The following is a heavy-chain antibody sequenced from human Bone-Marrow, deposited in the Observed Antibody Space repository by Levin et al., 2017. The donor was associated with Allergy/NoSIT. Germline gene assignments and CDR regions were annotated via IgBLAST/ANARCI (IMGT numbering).Heavy chain of an antibody. V-gene: IGHV1-69*13. CDR3: ARARGGFYGSGSFDF. CDR2: IIPAFGST. CDR1: GGTLSNYA. J-gene: IGHJ4*02. Sequence: EASVKVSCKASGGTLSNYAISWVRQAPGQGLEWMGGIIPAFGSTNYAQKFQGRVTITADESTRTSHMELRSLRFEDTAVYYCARARGGFYGSGSFDFWGQGTLVTVSS. D-gene: IGHD3-10*01.